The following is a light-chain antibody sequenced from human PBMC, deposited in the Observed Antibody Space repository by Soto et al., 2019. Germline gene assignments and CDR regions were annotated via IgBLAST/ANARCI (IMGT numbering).Light chain of an antibody. Sequence: ALQMTQSPSSLSASVGDRVTITCRASQGIRNDLGWYQQKPGKAPKLLIYGVSSLERGVPSRFSGSGSGTDFTLTISSLQPEDFATYYCLQDSDYPYTFGQGTKVEIK. J-gene: IGKJ2*01. V-gene: IGKV1-6*01. CDR2: GVS. CDR1: QGIRND. CDR3: LQDSDYPYT.